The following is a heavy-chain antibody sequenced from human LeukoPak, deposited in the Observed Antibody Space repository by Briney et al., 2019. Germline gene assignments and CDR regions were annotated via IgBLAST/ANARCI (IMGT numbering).Heavy chain of an antibody. CDR1: GGSIGSSSYY. J-gene: IGHJ4*02. V-gene: IGHV4-39*01. CDR3: ARQGDYYDSSGAFDY. Sequence: SETPSLTCTVSGGSIGSSSYYWGWIRQPPGKGLEWIGSIYYSGSTYYNPSLKSRVTISVDTSKNQFSLKLSSVTAADTAVYYCARQGDYYDSSGAFDYWGQGTLVTVSS. D-gene: IGHD3-22*01. CDR2: IYYSGST.